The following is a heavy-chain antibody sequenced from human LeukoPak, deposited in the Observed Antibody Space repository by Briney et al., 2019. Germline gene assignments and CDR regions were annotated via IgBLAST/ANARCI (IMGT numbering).Heavy chain of an antibody. Sequence: GGSLRLSCAASGFTLSNYGMHWVRQAPGKGLEWVAVISYDGSNKYFADSVKGRFTISRDNSKNTLYLQMSSLRAEDTAVYYCVKEDGDLWFGDYWGQGTLVTVSS. CDR1: GFTLSNYG. J-gene: IGHJ4*02. D-gene: IGHD3-10*01. CDR3: VKEDGDLWFGDY. CDR2: ISYDGSNK. V-gene: IGHV3-30*18.